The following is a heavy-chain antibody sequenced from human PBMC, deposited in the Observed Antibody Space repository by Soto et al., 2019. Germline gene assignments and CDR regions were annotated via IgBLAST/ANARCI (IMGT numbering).Heavy chain of an antibody. CDR3: ARAGGGATSFDY. Sequence: GGSLRLSCAASGFTFSSYSMNWVRQAPGKGLEWVSSISSSSSYIYYADSVKGRFTISRDNAKNSLYLQMNSLRAEDTAVYYCARAGGGATSFDYWGQGTLVTVSS. V-gene: IGHV3-21*01. CDR1: GFTFSSYS. D-gene: IGHD3-10*01. J-gene: IGHJ4*02. CDR2: ISSSSSYI.